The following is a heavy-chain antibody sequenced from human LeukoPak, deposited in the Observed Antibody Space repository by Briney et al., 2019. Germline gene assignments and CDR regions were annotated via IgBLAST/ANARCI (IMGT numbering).Heavy chain of an antibody. Sequence: GESLQISCKGSGYSFTSYWIGWVRQMPGKGLEWMGIIYPGDSDTRYSPSFQGQVTISADKSISAAYLQWSSLKASDTAMYYCARVLAVAGTGDAFDIWGQGTMVTVSP. CDR2: IYPGDSDT. CDR1: GYSFTSYW. CDR3: ARVLAVAGTGDAFDI. D-gene: IGHD6-19*01. J-gene: IGHJ3*02. V-gene: IGHV5-51*01.